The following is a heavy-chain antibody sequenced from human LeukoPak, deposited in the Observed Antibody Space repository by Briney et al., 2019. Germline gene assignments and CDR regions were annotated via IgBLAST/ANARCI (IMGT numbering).Heavy chain of an antibody. V-gene: IGHV1-2*06. Sequence: ASVKVSCKASGYTFTGYYMHWVRQAPGQGLEWMGRINPNSGGTNYAQKFQGRVTMTRDTSISTAYMELSRLRSEDTAVYYCAMALSLQRQYVDIVATLDYWGQGTLVTVSS. D-gene: IGHD5-12*01. J-gene: IGHJ4*02. CDR3: AMALSLQRQYVDIVATLDY. CDR1: GYTFTGYY. CDR2: INPNSGGT.